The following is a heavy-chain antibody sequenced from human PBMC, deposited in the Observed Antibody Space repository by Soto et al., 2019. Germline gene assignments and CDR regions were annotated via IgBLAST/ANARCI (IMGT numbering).Heavy chain of an antibody. CDR1: GGTFTSYG. V-gene: IGHV1-18*04. D-gene: IGHD2-2*01. Sequence: GASVKVSCKASGGTFTSYGISWVRQAPGQGLEWMGWISAFIGTTNYAQELLGRVTMTTDASTSTAYMELRSLRSDDTAVYYCAAVYHRASVVYYYYCMDVWGQGTTVTVSS. J-gene: IGHJ6*02. CDR2: ISAFIGTT. CDR3: AAVYHRASVVYYYYCMDV.